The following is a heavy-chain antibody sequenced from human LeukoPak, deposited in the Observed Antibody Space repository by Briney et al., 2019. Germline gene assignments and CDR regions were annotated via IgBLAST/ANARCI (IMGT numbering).Heavy chain of an antibody. CDR3: AGGPYYDFWCGLNGGHWFDP. D-gene: IGHD3-3*01. CDR2: INHSGSS. V-gene: IGHV4-34*01. J-gene: IGHJ5*02. CDR1: GGSFSSGQY. Sequence: PSETLSLTCAVFGGSFSSGQYWSWIRQPPGKGLEWIGEINHSGSSNYNPALKSRVTISVDTSKNQFSLKLSSVTAADTAVYYCAGGPYYDFWCGLNGGHWFDPWGQGTLVTVSS.